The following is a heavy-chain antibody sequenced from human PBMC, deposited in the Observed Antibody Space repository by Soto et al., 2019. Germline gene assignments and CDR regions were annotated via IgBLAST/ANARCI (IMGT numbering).Heavy chain of an antibody. CDR3: ARGVVGATTPYYYGMDI. D-gene: IGHD1-26*01. Sequence: GGSLRLSCAASGFTFSSYAMHWVRQAPGKGLEWVAVISYDGSNKYYADSVKGRFTISRDNSKNTLYLQMNSLRAEDTAVYYCARGVVGATTPYYYGMDISSQGTTVIDSS. J-gene: IGHJ6*01. CDR2: ISYDGSNK. V-gene: IGHV3-30-3*01. CDR1: GFTFSSYA.